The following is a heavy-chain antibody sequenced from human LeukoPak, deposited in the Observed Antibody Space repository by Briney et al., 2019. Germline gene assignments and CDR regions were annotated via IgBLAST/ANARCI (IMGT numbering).Heavy chain of an antibody. D-gene: IGHD4-17*01. Sequence: GGTLRLSCAASGFTFSSYWMHWVRHSPGKGLVWVSRINSDGSSTSYADSVKGRFTISRDNAKNTLYLQMNSLRAEDTAVYYCARGSSVRMGYWGQGTLVTVSS. V-gene: IGHV3-74*01. CDR2: INSDGSST. CDR1: GFTFSSYW. CDR3: ARGSSVRMGY. J-gene: IGHJ4*02.